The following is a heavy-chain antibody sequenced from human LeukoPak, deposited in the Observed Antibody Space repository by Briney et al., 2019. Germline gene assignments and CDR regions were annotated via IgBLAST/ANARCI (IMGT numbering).Heavy chain of an antibody. J-gene: IGHJ4*02. CDR3: ARLPYYDTSGYLDY. D-gene: IGHD3-22*01. CDR1: GYSFTNYW. Sequence: GESLKISCKGSGYSFTNYWIAWVRQMPGKGLEWMGIIYPGDSDTRYSPSFQGQVTISADKSISTAYLQWSSLKASGTAMYYCARLPYYDTSGYLDYWGQGTLVIVSS. V-gene: IGHV5-51*01. CDR2: IYPGDSDT.